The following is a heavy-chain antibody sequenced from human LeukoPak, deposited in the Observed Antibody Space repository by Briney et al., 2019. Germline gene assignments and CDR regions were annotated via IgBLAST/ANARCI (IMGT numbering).Heavy chain of an antibody. CDR2: IYYSGNT. J-gene: IGHJ6*02. CDR3: ARGRGYSYGSRYYYYGMDV. D-gene: IGHD5-18*01. V-gene: IGHV4-31*03. Sequence: SQTLSLTCTVSGGSISSSGYYWSWIRQRPGKGLEWIGYIYYSGNTYYNPSLKSRVTISLEMSKTHFSLKLSSVTAADTAVYYCARGRGYSYGSRYYYYGMDVWGQGTTVTVSS. CDR1: GGSISSSGYY.